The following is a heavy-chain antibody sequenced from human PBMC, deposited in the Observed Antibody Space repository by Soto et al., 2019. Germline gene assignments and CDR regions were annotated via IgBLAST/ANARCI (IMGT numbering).Heavy chain of an antibody. J-gene: IGHJ4*02. Sequence: TGGSLRLSCAASGVPFSSYAMNWIRQAPGKGLEWLSYISSTATYTNYADSVRGRFTISRDSAKNSLYLDMNGLRAEDTAVYYCARARLVVEGRFDYWGQGTLVTVSS. CDR2: ISSTATYT. V-gene: IGHV3-21*05. CDR1: GVPFSSYA. CDR3: ARARLVVEGRFDY. D-gene: IGHD3-22*01.